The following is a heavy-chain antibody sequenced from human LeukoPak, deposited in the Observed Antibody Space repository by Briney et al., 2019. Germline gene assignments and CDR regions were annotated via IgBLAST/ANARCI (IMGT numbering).Heavy chain of an antibody. V-gene: IGHV1-2*02. D-gene: IGHD3-22*01. CDR2: INSNSGGT. CDR1: GYTFAGYY. CDR3: ALTDYYDSSGYSI. Sequence: ASVKVPCKASGYTFAGYYMHWVRQTPGQGLEWMGWINSNSGGTNYAQKFQGRVTMTRDTSISTAYMELSRLRSDDTAVYYCALTDYYDSSGYSIWGQGTMVTVSS. J-gene: IGHJ3*02.